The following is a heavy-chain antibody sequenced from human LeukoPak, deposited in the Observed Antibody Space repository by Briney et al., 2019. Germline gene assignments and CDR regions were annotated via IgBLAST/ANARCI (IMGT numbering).Heavy chain of an antibody. J-gene: IGHJ4*02. CDR1: GFTFTGCY. CDR3: TRESGSYHGNDY. V-gene: IGHV1-2*06. D-gene: IGHD1-26*01. Sequence: PGGSLRLSCAASGFTFTGCYMHWVRQAPGQGLEWMGRINPNNGGTNYAQKFQGRVTMTGDTSISTAYMELSSLRSDDTAVYYCTRESGSYHGNDYWGQGTLVTVSS. CDR2: INPNNGGT.